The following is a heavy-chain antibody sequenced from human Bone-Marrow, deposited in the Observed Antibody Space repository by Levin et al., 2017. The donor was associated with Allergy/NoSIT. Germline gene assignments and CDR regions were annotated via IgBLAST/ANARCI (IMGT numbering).Heavy chain of an antibody. CDR2: MYPGDSDI. CDR3: VRHPCGGDCYSDY. CDR1: GYSFSSNW. J-gene: IGHJ4*02. D-gene: IGHD2-21*02. Sequence: HGESLKISCKGSGYSFSSNWIGWVRQMPGKGLEWVGIMYPGDSDIRYSPSFQGQVTISADTSISTAFLQWSSLKASDTAMYYCVRHPCGGDCYSDYWGQGTLVTVSS. V-gene: IGHV5-51*01.